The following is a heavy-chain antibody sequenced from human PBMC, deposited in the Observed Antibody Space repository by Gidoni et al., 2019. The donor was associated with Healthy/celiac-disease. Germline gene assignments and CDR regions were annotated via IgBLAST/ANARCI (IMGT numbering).Heavy chain of an antibody. Sequence: EVQLVESGGGLVQPGRSLSLPCAPAGFTFNVYAMDWVRQAPGKGLEWVSGICWNSGSIGYADCVKGRFTISRDNAKNALYLQMNSLRAEDTALYYCAKELSGTGVWWFDPWGQGTLVTVSS. V-gene: IGHV3-9*01. D-gene: IGHD3-16*01. CDR3: AKELSGTGVWWFDP. CDR2: ICWNSGSI. J-gene: IGHJ5*02. CDR1: GFTFNVYA.